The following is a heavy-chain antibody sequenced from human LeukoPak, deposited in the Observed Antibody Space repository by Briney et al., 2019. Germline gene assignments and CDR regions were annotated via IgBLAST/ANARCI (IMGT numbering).Heavy chain of an antibody. D-gene: IGHD3-10*01. CDR1: GGTFSSYA. Sequence: SVKVSCKASGGTFSSYAISWVRQAPGQGLEWMGGIIPIFGTANYAQKFQGRVTITTDESTSTAYMELSSLRSEDTAVYYCARELESHGSGSYFYWGQGTLVTVSS. V-gene: IGHV1-69*05. J-gene: IGHJ4*02. CDR2: IIPIFGTA. CDR3: ARELESHGSGSYFY.